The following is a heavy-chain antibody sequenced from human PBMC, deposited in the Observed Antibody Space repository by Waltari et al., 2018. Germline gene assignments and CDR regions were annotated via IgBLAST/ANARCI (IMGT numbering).Heavy chain of an antibody. CDR2: LNFDGTST. Sequence: LVESGGGLVQPGGSLRLSCVAFGIPFNIHWMHGVRQAPGKGLVWDARLNFDGTSTDYADSVRGRFTISRDNTRNMLFLQMTNLRADDTAVYYCAREAASSFDQWGQGTLVTVSS. CDR3: AREAASSFDQ. V-gene: IGHV3-74*01. D-gene: IGHD2-2*01. CDR1: GIPFNIHW. J-gene: IGHJ4*02.